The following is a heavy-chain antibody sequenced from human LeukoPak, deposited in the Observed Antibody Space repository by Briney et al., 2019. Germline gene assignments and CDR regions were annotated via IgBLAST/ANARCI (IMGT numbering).Heavy chain of an antibody. CDR2: IYYSGST. J-gene: IGHJ6*02. Sequence: SETLSLTCTVSGGSISSYYWSWIRQPPGKGLEWIGYIYYSGSTNYNPSPKSRVTISVDTSKNQFSLKLSSVTAADTAVYYCARGPSRDGYKSGYYYYGMDVWGQGTTVTVSS. CDR1: GGSISSYY. CDR3: ARGPSRDGYKSGYYYYGMDV. V-gene: IGHV4-59*01. D-gene: IGHD5-24*01.